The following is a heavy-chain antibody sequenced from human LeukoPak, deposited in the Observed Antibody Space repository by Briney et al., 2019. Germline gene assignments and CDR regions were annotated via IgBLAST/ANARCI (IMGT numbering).Heavy chain of an antibody. D-gene: IGHD6-13*01. CDR3: ACSSWNDAFDI. V-gene: IGHV3-21*01. CDR2: ISSSSSYI. CDR1: GFTFSSYS. J-gene: IGHJ3*02. Sequence: GGSLRLSCAASGFTFSSYSMNWVRQAPGKGLEWVSSISSSSSYIYYADSVKGRFTISRDNAKNSLYLQMNSLRAEDTAVYYCACSSWNDAFDIWGQGTMVTVSS.